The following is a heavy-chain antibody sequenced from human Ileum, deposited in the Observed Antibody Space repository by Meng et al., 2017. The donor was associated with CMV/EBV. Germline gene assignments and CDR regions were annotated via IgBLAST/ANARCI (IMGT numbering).Heavy chain of an antibody. CDR2: IYPGDSDT. Sequence: GESLKISCKASGYDLANYWIGWVRQMPGKGLEWMGVIYPGDSDTRYNPSFQGLVTISADKSISTAYLQRSSLKASDTAMYYCARLQFVDFHYYGMDAWGQGTTVTVSS. CDR1: GYDLANYW. J-gene: IGHJ6*02. V-gene: IGHV5-51*01. D-gene: IGHD3-10*01. CDR3: ARLQFVDFHYYGMDA.